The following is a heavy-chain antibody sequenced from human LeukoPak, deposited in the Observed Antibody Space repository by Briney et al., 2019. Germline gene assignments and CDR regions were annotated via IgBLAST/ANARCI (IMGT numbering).Heavy chain of an antibody. CDR1: GFTFSSYA. CDR2: ISGSGGST. CDR3: AKVDNIVVVVAATGFDY. V-gene: IGHV3-23*01. Sequence: GGSLRLSCAASGFTFSSYAMSWVRQAPGKGLEWVSAISGSGGSTYYADSVKGRFTISRDNSKNTLYLRMNSLRAEDTAVYYCAKVDNIVVVVAATGFDYWGQGTLVTVSS. D-gene: IGHD2-15*01. J-gene: IGHJ4*02.